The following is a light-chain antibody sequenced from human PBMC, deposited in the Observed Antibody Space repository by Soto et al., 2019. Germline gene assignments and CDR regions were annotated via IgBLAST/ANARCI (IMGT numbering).Light chain of an antibody. CDR2: AAS. CDR1: QGISTY. V-gene: IGKV1-27*01. CDR3: QKYDTAPLT. Sequence: DIQMTQSPSSLSSSVGDRVTIACRASQGISTYLAWYQQKPGKVPKLLIYAASTLLSGVPSRFSGSGSGKDFTLTISSLQPEDVATYYCQKYDTAPLTFGQGTKVDIK. J-gene: IGKJ1*01.